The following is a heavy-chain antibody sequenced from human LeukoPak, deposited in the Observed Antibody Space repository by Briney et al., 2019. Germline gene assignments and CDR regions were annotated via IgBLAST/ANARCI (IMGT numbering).Heavy chain of an antibody. J-gene: IGHJ4*02. CDR2: INAGNGNT. CDR1: GYTFTSYA. CDR3: ASHVGYDSSGYYSTDY. Sequence: GASVKVSCKASGYTFTSYAMHWVRQAPGQRLEWMGWINAGNGNTKYSQKFQGRVAMTRNTSISTAYMELSSLRSEDTAVYYCASHVGYDSSGYYSTDYWGQGTLVTVSS. D-gene: IGHD3-22*01. V-gene: IGHV1-3*01.